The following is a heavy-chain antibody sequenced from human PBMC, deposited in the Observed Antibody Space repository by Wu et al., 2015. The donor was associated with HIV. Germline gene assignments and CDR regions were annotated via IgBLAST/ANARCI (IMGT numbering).Heavy chain of an antibody. CDR3: AREPLAAAGDYWYFDL. CDR2: INPNSGGSGGT. V-gene: IGHV1-2*02. CDR1: GYTFTGYY. Sequence: QVQLVQSGAEVKKPGASVKVSCKASGYTFTGYYMHWVRQAPGQGLEWMGWINPNSGGSGGTNYAQKFQGRVTMTRDTSISTAYMELRSLRSDDTAVYYCAREPLAAAGDYWYFDLWGRGTLVTVSS. D-gene: IGHD6-13*01. J-gene: IGHJ2*01.